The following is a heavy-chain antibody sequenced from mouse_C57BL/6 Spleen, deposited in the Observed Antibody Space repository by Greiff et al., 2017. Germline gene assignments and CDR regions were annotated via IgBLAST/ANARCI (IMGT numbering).Heavy chain of an antibody. D-gene: IGHD2-1*01. V-gene: IGHV1-78*01. CDR3: ARGLYYGPFAY. CDR2: IYPRDGST. Sequence: QVHVKQSDAELVKPGASVKISCKVSGYTFTDHTIHWMKQRPEQGLEWIGYIYPRDGSTKYNEKLKGKATFTADKSSSSAYMQLNGLTSEDSAVYFCARGLYYGPFAYWGQGTLVTVSA. J-gene: IGHJ3*01. CDR1: GYTFTDHT.